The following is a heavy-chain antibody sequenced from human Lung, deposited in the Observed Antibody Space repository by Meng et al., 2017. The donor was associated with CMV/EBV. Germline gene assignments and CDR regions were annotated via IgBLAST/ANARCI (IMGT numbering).Heavy chain of an antibody. CDR1: EFTFSGFW. CDR3: AKAIWFGEFCDF. V-gene: IGHV3-7*01. Sequence: GESXKISCAASEFTFSGFWMTWVRQAPGKGLEWVANINQDGSEIYYLDSVKGRFTISRDNAKNSLFLQMNSLRAEETAVYYCAKAIWFGEFCDFWGQGTRVTVSS. J-gene: IGHJ4*02. CDR2: INQDGSEI. D-gene: IGHD3-10*01.